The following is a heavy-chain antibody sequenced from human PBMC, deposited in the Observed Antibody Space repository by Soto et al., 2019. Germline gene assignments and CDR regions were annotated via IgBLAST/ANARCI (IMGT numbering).Heavy chain of an antibody. J-gene: IGHJ4*02. CDR3: VRPPTPTVPAMGY. V-gene: IGHV3-30-3*01. CDR1: GFTFSSYA. D-gene: IGHD1-26*01. Sequence: QVQLEESGGGVVQPGRSLRLSCKGSGFTFSSYAIQWVRQAPGKGLEWVAAISDDGTNKHTADSVKGRFTISRDNSRNTVYLPVNSLRVEDRAVYYWVRPPTPTVPAMGYGAQGTPVTVPS. CDR2: ISDDGTNK.